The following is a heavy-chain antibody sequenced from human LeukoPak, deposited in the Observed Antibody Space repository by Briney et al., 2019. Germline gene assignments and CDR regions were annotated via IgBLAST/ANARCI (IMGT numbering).Heavy chain of an antibody. Sequence: GESLKISFKGSGYSFTSYWIGWVRQMPGKGLEWMGIIYPGDSDTRYSPSFQGQVTISADKSISTAYLQWSSLKASDTAMYYCARQDIVVVPAANSYYYYMDVWGKGTTVTVSS. CDR2: IYPGDSDT. J-gene: IGHJ6*03. V-gene: IGHV5-51*01. CDR3: ARQDIVVVPAANSYYYYMDV. CDR1: GYSFTSYW. D-gene: IGHD2-2*01.